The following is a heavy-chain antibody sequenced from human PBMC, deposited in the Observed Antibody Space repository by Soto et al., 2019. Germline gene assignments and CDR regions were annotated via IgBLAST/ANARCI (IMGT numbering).Heavy chain of an antibody. J-gene: IGHJ4*02. CDR3: AKFWGPVTAAVDDY. CDR2: ISYDGNIK. Sequence: QVQLVESGGGVVQPGRSLRLSCAASGFTFSNFGMHWVRQAPGKGLEWVASISYDGNIKYSEDSVKGRFTISRDNSKNTLYLQMNSLRSEDTAVYYWAKFWGPVTAAVDDYWGQGTLVTVSS. V-gene: IGHV3-30*18. D-gene: IGHD6-13*01. CDR1: GFTFSNFG.